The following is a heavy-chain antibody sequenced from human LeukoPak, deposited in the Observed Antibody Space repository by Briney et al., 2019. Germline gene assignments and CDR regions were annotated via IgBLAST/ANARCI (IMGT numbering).Heavy chain of an antibody. D-gene: IGHD3-3*01. CDR2: ISGSGGNT. J-gene: IGHJ4*02. CDR3: AKDYDFWSGYPGDY. CDR1: GFTFSSYA. V-gene: IGHV3-23*01. Sequence: GGSLRLSCAASGFTFSSYAMSWVRQAPGKGLEWVSAISGSGGNTYYADSVKGRFTISRDNSKNTLYLQMNSLRAEDTAVYYCAKDYDFWSGYPGDYWGQGTLVTVSS.